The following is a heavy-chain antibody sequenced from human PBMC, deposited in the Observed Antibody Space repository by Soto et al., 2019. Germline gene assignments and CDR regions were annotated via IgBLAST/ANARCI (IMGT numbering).Heavy chain of an antibody. J-gene: IGHJ4*02. CDR1: GCSVSSGSYY. D-gene: IGHD6-19*01. CDR2: MYNSGST. V-gene: IGHV4-61*01. CDR3: ARVSSGWYYFDY. Sequence: PXETLSLTCTVAGCSVSSGSYYWSWIRQPPGKGLEWIGYMYNSGSTNYNPSLKSRVIISVDTSKNQFSLKLSSVTAADTAVYYCARVSSGWYYFDYWGQGTLVTVSS.